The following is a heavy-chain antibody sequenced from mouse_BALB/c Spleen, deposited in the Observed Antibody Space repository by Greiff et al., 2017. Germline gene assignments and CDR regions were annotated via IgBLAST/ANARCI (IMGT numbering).Heavy chain of an antibody. Sequence: DVKLVESGGGLVKPGGSLKLSCAASGFTFSSYAMSWVRQTPEKRLEWVASISSGGSTYYPDSVKGRFTISRDNARNILYLQMSSLRSEDTAMYYCARGPVATPFDYWGQGTTLTVSS. CDR1: GFTFSSYA. J-gene: IGHJ2*01. D-gene: IGHD1-1*01. CDR2: ISSGGST. CDR3: ARGPVATPFDY. V-gene: IGHV5-6-5*01.